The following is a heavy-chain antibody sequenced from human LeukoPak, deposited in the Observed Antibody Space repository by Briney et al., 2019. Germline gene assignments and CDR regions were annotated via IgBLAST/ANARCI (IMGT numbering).Heavy chain of an antibody. J-gene: IGHJ6*03. CDR1: GGSISSGSYY. CDR2: IYTSGST. CDR3: ARRGLAGTDYYYYMDV. Sequence: SQTLSLTCTVSGGSISSGSYYWSWLRQPAGKGLEWIGRIYTSGSTNYNPSLKSRVTISVDTSKNQFSLKLSSVTAADTAVYYCARRGLAGTDYYYYMDVWGKGTTVTVSS. V-gene: IGHV4-61*02. D-gene: IGHD6-19*01.